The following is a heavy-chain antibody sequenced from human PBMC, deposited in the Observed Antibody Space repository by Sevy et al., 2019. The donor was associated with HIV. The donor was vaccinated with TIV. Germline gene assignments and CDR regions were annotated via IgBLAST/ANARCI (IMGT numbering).Heavy chain of an antibody. CDR2: ISNVGSGQ. Sequence: GGSLRPSCSAFGFTFKTFALHGVGQAPGKGPGWLAVISNVGSGQNFADSVKGRFTISRDNSKNLLFLQMNSLLPNDTAVYFCTKESLRGTYIRGDFDHWGQGTLVTVSS. CDR3: TKESLRGTYIRGDFDH. J-gene: IGHJ4*02. CDR1: GFTFKTFA. D-gene: IGHD3-10*02. V-gene: IGHV3-30*18.